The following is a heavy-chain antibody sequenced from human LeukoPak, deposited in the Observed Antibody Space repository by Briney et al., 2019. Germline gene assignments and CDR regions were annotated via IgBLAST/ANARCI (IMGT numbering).Heavy chain of an antibody. V-gene: IGHV3-30-3*01. CDR1: GFTFSGYP. D-gene: IGHD5-18*01. J-gene: IGHJ4*02. Sequence: GGSLRLSCAASGFTFSGYPIHWVRQAPGKGLEWVAVISYDGSNKYYADSVKGRFTISRDNSKNTLYLQMNSLRAEDTAVYYCARLAGGQLWLLRFDYWGQGTLVTVSS. CDR2: ISYDGSNK. CDR3: ARLAGGQLWLLRFDY.